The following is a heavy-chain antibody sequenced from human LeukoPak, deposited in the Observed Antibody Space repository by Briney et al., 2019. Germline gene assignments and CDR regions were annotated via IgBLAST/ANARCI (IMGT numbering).Heavy chain of an antibody. CDR2: ISGSDGTT. CDR3: AELGITMIGGV. V-gene: IGHV3-23*01. J-gene: IGHJ6*04. Sequence: GGSLRLSCAASGFTFSSYAMSWVRQAPGKGLEWVSAISGSDGTTYYADSVKGRFTISRDNAKNSLYLQMNSLRAEDTAVYYCAELGITMIGGVWGKGTTVTISS. D-gene: IGHD3-10*02. CDR1: GFTFSSYA.